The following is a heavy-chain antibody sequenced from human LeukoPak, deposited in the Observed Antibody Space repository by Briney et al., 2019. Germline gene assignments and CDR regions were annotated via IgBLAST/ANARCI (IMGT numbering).Heavy chain of an antibody. V-gene: IGHV3-30*02. CDR3: AKDYYDFWSGYYPDY. CDR1: GFTFSSYG. J-gene: IGHJ4*02. D-gene: IGHD3-3*01. CDR2: IGYDGSNK. Sequence: GGSLRLSCAASGFTFSSYGMHWVRQAPGKGLEWVAFIGYDGSNKYYADSVKGRFTISRDNSKNTLYLQMNSLRAEDTAVYYCAKDYYDFWSGYYPDYWGQGTLVTVSS.